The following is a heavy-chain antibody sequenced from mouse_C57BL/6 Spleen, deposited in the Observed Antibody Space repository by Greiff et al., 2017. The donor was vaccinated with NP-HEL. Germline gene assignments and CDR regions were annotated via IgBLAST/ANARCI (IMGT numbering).Heavy chain of an antibody. CDR1: GYTFTSYW. CDR2: IYPGSGST. J-gene: IGHJ1*03. CDR3: ARGGTTVVAWYFDV. V-gene: IGHV1-55*01. Sequence: LQESGAELVKPGASVKMSCKASGYTFTSYWITWVKQRPGQGLEWIGDIYPGSGSTNYNEKFKSKATLTVDTSSSTAYMQLSSLTSEDSAVYYCARGGTTVVAWYFDVWGTGTTVTVSS. D-gene: IGHD1-1*01.